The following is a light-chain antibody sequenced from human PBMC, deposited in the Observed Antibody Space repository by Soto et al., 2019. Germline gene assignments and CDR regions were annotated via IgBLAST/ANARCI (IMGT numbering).Light chain of an antibody. CDR1: QGIGVY. CDR3: HKYNSAPLT. V-gene: IGKV1-27*01. CDR2: AAS. J-gene: IGKJ4*01. Sequence: DIQMTQSPSSLSASLGDRVTITCRASQGIGVYLAWFQQKPGHAPKLLIYAASTLQSGVPSRFSGSGSGTDFTLTVSSLQPEDVATYYCHKYNSAPLTFGGGTRVEIK.